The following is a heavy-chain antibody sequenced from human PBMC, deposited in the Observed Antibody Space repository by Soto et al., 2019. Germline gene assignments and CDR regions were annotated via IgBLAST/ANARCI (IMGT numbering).Heavy chain of an antibody. J-gene: IGHJ4*02. CDR2: INPSGGGT. Sequence: QVQLVQSGAEVQKPGASVKLSCKTSGYTFTNYRMHWVRQAPGQGLEWMGIINPSGGGTIYAQKFQGRITXXRXTXMTTVYMEVSSLRSEDTAVYYCAGGFVFGTWYNIDYWGQGTLVTVSS. CDR1: GYTFTNYR. V-gene: IGHV1-46*01. D-gene: IGHD6-13*01. CDR3: AGGFVFGTWYNIDY.